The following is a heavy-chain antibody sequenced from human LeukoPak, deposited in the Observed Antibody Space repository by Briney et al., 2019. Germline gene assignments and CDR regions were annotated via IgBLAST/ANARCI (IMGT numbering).Heavy chain of an antibody. CDR1: GFTFSNYG. Sequence: GGSLRLSCAASGFTFSNYGMSWVRQAPGKGLEWVSAVTGTGGSTYYADSVKGRFTISRDNSKNTLYLQMNSLRGEDTAIYYCAKNGYSSGWFPENWGQGTLVTVSS. D-gene: IGHD6-19*01. J-gene: IGHJ4*02. CDR2: VTGTGGST. V-gene: IGHV3-23*01. CDR3: AKNGYSSGWFPEN.